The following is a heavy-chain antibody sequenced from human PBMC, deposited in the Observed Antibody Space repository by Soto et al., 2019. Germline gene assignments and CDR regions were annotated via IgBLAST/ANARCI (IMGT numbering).Heavy chain of an antibody. Sequence: QVQLVQSGAEVKKPGASVKVSCKASGYTFTSNGISWVRQAPGQGLEWMGWISGYNGNTNYAQNLQGRVTMTTDTSTSTAYMELRSLRSDDTAVYYCAREALYYESSGLDYWGQGTLVTVSS. D-gene: IGHD3-22*01. CDR3: AREALYYESSGLDY. CDR1: GYTFTSNG. V-gene: IGHV1-18*01. CDR2: ISGYNGNT. J-gene: IGHJ4*02.